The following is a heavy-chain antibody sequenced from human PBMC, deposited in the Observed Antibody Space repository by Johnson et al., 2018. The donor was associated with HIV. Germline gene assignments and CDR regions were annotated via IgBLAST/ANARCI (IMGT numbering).Heavy chain of an antibody. CDR3: AKEYYYDSSGFPDAFDI. V-gene: IGHV3-33*06. J-gene: IGHJ3*02. D-gene: IGHD3-22*01. CDR2: IWYDGSNK. CDR1: GFTFSSYG. Sequence: QMQLVESGGGVVQPGRSLRLSCAASGFTFSSYGMHWVRQAPGKGLEWVAVIWYDGSNKYYADSVKGRFTISRDNCKNTLCLQMNSLRAEDTAVYYCAKEYYYDSSGFPDAFDIWGRGTIVTVSS.